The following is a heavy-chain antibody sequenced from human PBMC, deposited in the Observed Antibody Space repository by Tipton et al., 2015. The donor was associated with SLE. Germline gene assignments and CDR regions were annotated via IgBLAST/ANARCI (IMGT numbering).Heavy chain of an antibody. CDR1: GGSISSGGYY. D-gene: IGHD6-6*01. CDR2: IYYSGST. J-gene: IGHJ4*02. CDR3: ARSSIAASFDY. Sequence: TLSLTCTVSGGSISSGGYYWSWIRQHPGKGLEWIGYIYYSGSTYYNPSLKSRVTISVDTSKNQFSLKLSSVTAADTAVYYCARSSIAASFDYWGQGTLVTVSS. V-gene: IGHV4-31*03.